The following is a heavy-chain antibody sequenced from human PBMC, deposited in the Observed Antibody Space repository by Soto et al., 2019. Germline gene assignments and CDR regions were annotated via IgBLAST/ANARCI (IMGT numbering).Heavy chain of an antibody. CDR2: LSGSGGGT. V-gene: IGHV3-23*01. Sequence: GGSLRLSCAASGFTFTRYSMNWVRQAPGKGLEWVSGLSGSGGGTFYADSVRGRFTISRDNSENTLFLQMNTLRDEDTAVYYCAKELYSTGWNTYYFESWGHGTLVTVSS. CDR3: AKELYSTGWNTYYFES. D-gene: IGHD6-19*01. J-gene: IGHJ4*01. CDR1: GFTFTRYS.